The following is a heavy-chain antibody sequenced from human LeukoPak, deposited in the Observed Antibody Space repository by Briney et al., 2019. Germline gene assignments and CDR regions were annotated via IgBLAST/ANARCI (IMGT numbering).Heavy chain of an antibody. J-gene: IGHJ6*03. Sequence: GGSLRLSCAASGFTFSSYSMNWVRQAPGKGLEWVSYISSSSTIYYADSVKGRFTISRDNAKNSLYLQMNSLRAEDTAVYYCARDRVDHYYYYMDVWGKGTTVTVSS. CDR1: GFTFSSYS. CDR3: ARDRVDHYYYYMDV. D-gene: IGHD2-15*01. V-gene: IGHV3-48*01. CDR2: ISSSSTI.